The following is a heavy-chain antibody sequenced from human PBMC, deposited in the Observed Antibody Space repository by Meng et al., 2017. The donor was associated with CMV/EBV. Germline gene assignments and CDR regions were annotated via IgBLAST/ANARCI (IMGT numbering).Heavy chain of an antibody. CDR3: ARGMGLDWNDAYFDY. D-gene: IGHD1-1*01. J-gene: IGHJ4*02. Sequence: SVKVSCKASGYTFTGYYMHWVRQAPGQGLEWMGGIIPIFGTANYAQKFQGRVTITTDESTSTAYMELSSLRSEDTAVYYCARGMGLDWNDAYFDYWGQGTLVTVSS. V-gene: IGHV1-69*05. CDR2: IIPIFGTA. CDR1: GYTFTGYY.